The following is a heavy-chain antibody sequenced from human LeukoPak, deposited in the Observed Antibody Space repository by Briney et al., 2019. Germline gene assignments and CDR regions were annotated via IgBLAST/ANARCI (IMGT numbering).Heavy chain of an antibody. CDR2: ISYDGSNK. V-gene: IGHV3-30*18. CDR3: AKAPLYSGSYSNWFDP. J-gene: IGHJ5*02. D-gene: IGHD1-26*01. CDR1: GFTFSSYG. Sequence: GGSLRLSCAVSGFTFSSYGMHWVRQAPGKGLEWVAVISYDGSNKYYADSVKGRFTISRDNSKNTLYLQMNSLRAEDTAVYYCAKAPLYSGSYSNWFDPWGQGTLVTVSS.